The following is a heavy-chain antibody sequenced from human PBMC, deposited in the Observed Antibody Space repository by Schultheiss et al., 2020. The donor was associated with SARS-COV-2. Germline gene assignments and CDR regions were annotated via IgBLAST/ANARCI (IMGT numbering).Heavy chain of an antibody. Sequence: GGSLRLSCAASGFTFSSYSMNWVRQAPGKGLEWVSSISSSSSYIYYADSVKGRFTISRDNAKNSLYLQMNSLRAEDTAVYYCAKDDCSGGSCYHDYWGQGTLVTVSS. D-gene: IGHD2-15*01. CDR3: AKDDCSGGSCYHDY. J-gene: IGHJ4*02. CDR1: GFTFSSYS. V-gene: IGHV3-21*04. CDR2: ISSSSSYI.